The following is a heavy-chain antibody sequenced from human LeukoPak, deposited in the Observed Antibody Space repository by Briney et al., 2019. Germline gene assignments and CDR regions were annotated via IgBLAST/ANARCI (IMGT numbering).Heavy chain of an antibody. Sequence: GGSLRLSCTASGFTLIKFGLSWVRQAPGEGLEWVASVHTTTTIAAGTTFYADSVKGRFTISGDSSKNTVYLQMNTLRVEDTAVYYCASDFPLYYYYMDVWGKGTTVTVSS. J-gene: IGHJ6*03. CDR3: ASDFPLYYYYMDV. V-gene: IGHV3-21*04. CDR1: GFTLIKFG. CDR2: VHTTTTIAAGTT.